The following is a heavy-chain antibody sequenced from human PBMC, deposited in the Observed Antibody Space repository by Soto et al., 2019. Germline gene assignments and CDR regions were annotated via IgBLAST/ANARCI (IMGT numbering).Heavy chain of an antibody. Sequence: QVQLVQSGAEVKKPGASVRVSCKASGYRFTNFYIHWVRQSPGQGLEWMGRMNLDTGGTTYAQKFQGRVTMTRDTSINTAYMEVTNLESDDTAIYDCARDGNFAFRGYSFGFDFWGQGTLVTVSS. CDR3: ARDGNFAFRGYSFGFDF. CDR2: MNLDTGGT. CDR1: GYRFTNFY. D-gene: IGHD5-18*01. V-gene: IGHV1-2*06. J-gene: IGHJ4*02.